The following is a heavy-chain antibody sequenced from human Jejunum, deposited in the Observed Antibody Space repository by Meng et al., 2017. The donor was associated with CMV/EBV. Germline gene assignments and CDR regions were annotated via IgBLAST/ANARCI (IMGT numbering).Heavy chain of an antibody. CDR3: ARGTMTTNFEY. D-gene: IGHD4-17*01. CDR2: LYNGGST. Sequence: RLEESGGGRIQPGGSLGLSCRVSGLNVSSNYMTWVRQAPGKGLEWVSVLYNGGSTHYADSVKGRFTISRDNSRNTLYLQMTSLRAEDTAVYYCARGTMTTNFEYWGQGTLVTVSS. V-gene: IGHV3-53*01. J-gene: IGHJ4*02. CDR1: GLNVSSNY.